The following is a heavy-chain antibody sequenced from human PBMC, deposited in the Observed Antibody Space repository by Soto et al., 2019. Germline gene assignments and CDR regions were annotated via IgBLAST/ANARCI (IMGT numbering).Heavy chain of an antibody. D-gene: IGHD2-15*01. J-gene: IGHJ4*02. CDR3: ARVPAEHCSGRSCSDY. CDR2: IYYSGST. CDR1: GGSISSSNYY. Sequence: SQTLSLTCTVSGGSISSSNYYWGWLRQPPGKGLEWVGYIYYSGSTNYTPSLKSRVTISVDTSKNQFSLKLSSVTAADTAVYYCARVPAEHCSGRSCSDYLGQGTLVTGSS. V-gene: IGHV4-61*05.